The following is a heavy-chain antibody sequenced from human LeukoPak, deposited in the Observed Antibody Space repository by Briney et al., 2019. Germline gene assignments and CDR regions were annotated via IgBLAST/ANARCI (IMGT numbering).Heavy chain of an antibody. D-gene: IGHD4-23*01. CDR3: AREGYGGPLDY. J-gene: IGHJ4*02. CDR1: GYTFTSYG. CDR2: ISAYNGNT. V-gene: IGHV1-18*01. Sequence: ASVKVSCKASGYTFTSYGISWVRQAPGQGLEWMGWISAYNGNTNYAQNLQGRVTMTTDTSTSTACIELRSLRSDDTAVYYCAREGYGGPLDYWGQGTLVTVSS.